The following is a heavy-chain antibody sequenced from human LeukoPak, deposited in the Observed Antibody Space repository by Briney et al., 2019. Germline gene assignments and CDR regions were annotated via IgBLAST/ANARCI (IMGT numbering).Heavy chain of an antibody. D-gene: IGHD4-17*01. CDR2: IYSAGNT. CDR3: ARTADYGDFVPWYYYGMDV. V-gene: IGHV3-53*01. Sequence: QRWGSLRLSCAASGFTVRRNYMSWVRQAPGKGLEWVSVIYSAGNTHYADSVKGRFTISRDKFRNILYLQMDSLRAEDTAVYYCARTADYGDFVPWYYYGMDVWGQGTTVTVSS. J-gene: IGHJ6*02. CDR1: GFTVRRNY.